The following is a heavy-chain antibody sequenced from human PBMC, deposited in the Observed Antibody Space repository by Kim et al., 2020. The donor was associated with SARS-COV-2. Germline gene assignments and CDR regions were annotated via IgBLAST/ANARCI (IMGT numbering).Heavy chain of an antibody. D-gene: IGHD5-18*01. J-gene: IGHJ4*02. Sequence: ADSVKGRLTISRDNSKNTVRLHVDSLRAEDTAVYYCAKPAVGRGKSFGFDSWGQGTLVTVSS. V-gene: IGHV3-23*01. CDR3: AKPAVGRGKSFGFDS.